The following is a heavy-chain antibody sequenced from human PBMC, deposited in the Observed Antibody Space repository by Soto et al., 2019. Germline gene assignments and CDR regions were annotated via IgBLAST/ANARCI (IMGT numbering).Heavy chain of an antibody. CDR2: IYYSGST. CDR1: GGSISSYY. J-gene: IGHJ4*02. Sequence: PSETLSLTCTVSGGSISSYYWSWIRQPPGKGLEWIGYIYYSGSTNYNPSLKSRVTISVDTSKNQFSLKLSSATAADTAVYYCASASITMVRGVPPGTPDYWGQGTLVTVSS. V-gene: IGHV4-59*01. CDR3: ASASITMVRGVPPGTPDY. D-gene: IGHD3-10*01.